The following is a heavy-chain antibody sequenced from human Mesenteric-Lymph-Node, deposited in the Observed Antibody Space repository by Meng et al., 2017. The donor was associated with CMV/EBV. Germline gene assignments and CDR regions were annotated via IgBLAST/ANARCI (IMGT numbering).Heavy chain of an antibody. V-gene: IGHV3-11*06. J-gene: IGHJ6*02. CDR1: GFTFSDYY. D-gene: IGHD2-2*02. CDR2: ISSSSSYI. Sequence: GGSLRLSCAASGFTFSDYYMSWIRQAPGKGLEWVSSISSSSSYIYYADSVKGRFTISRDNAKNSLYLQMNSLRAEDTAVYYCARDYCSSTSCYIWNDYYYYYGMDVWGQGTTVTVSS. CDR3: ARDYCSSTSCYIWNDYYYYYGMDV.